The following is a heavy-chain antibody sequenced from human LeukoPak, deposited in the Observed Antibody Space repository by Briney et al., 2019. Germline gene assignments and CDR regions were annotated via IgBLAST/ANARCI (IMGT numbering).Heavy chain of an antibody. CDR3: ARSVVVAATDSPLFDY. Sequence: ASVKVSCKVSGYTLTELSMHWVRQAPGRGLEWMGWINPNSGGTNYAQKFQGWVTMTRDTSISTAYMELSRLRSDDTAVYYCARSVVVAATDSPLFDYWGQGTLVTVSS. CDR1: GYTLTELS. V-gene: IGHV1-2*04. CDR2: INPNSGGT. D-gene: IGHD2-15*01. J-gene: IGHJ4*02.